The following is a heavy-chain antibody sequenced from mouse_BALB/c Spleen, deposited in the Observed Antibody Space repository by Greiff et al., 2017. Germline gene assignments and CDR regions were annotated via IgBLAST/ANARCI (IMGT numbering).Heavy chain of an antibody. CDR1: GFTFSSYA. CDR2: ISSGGSYT. J-gene: IGHJ3*01. CDR3: ARKFAY. Sequence: EVQLQESGGGLVKPGGSLKLSCAASGFTFSSYAMSWVRQSPEKRLEWVAEISSGGSYTYYPDTVTGRFTISRDNAKNTLYLEMSSLRSEDTAMYYCARKFAYWGQGTLVTVSA. V-gene: IGHV5-9-4*01.